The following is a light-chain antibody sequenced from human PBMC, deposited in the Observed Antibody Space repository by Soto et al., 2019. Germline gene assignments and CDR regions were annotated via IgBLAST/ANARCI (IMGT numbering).Light chain of an antibody. CDR1: SSDVGGYNY. CDR3: SSYTSSSTPNV. J-gene: IGLJ1*01. V-gene: IGLV2-14*01. CDR2: DVS. Sequence: QSVLTQPASVSGSPGQSITISCTGTSSDVGGYNYVSWYQQHPGKAPKLMIYDVSNRPSGVPNRFSGSKSGNTASLTISGLQAEDEADYYCSSYTSSSTPNVFGTGTKLTVL.